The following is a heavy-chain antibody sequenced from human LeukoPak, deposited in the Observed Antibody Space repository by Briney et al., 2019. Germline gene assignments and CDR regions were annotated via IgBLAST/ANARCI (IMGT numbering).Heavy chain of an antibody. Sequence: KPSETLSLTCAVYGESLNSYYWSWVRQPPGEGLEWIGEIYESGTTEYNPSLKSRVTISMVPSKHQFSLSLSSVTAADTAVYYCARGAWATRLGSWGLGTPVIVSS. J-gene: IGHJ4*02. V-gene: IGHV4-34*01. CDR1: GESLNSYY. CDR3: ARGAWATRLGS. CDR2: IYESGTT. D-gene: IGHD2-15*01.